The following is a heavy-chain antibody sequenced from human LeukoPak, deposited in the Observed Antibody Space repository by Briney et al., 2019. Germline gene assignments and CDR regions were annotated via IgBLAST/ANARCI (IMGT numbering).Heavy chain of an antibody. D-gene: IGHD4/OR15-4a*01. CDR2: IKHDGSEI. Sequence: QPGGSLRLSCAASGFSFSDDWMSWVRQAPGKAGKGLEWLANIKHDGSEIYYVDSVKGRFTISRDNSKNTLYLQMNSLRAEDTALYYCARDRGYGGPFDYWGQGTLVTVSS. CDR1: GFSFSDDW. CDR3: ARDRGYGGPFDY. V-gene: IGHV3-7*01. J-gene: IGHJ4*02.